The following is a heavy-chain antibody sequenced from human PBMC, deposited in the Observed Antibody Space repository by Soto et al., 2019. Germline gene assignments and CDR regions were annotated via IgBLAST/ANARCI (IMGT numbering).Heavy chain of an antibody. V-gene: IGHV3-74*01. CDR1: GFTFSSHW. CDR3: ARSLGAKNAFDI. Sequence: GGSLRLSCAASGFTFSSHWMHWSRQVPGEGLVWVSRIYSDESNTNYAGSVKGRFTISRDNVKNTLYLQMNSLRPEDTAIYYCARSLGAKNAFDIWGQGTKVTVSS. J-gene: IGHJ3*02. CDR2: IYSDESNT. D-gene: IGHD1-26*01.